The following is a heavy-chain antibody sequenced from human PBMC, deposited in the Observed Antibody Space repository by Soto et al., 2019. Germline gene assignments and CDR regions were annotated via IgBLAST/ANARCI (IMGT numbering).Heavy chain of an antibody. CDR2: VSGSGDST. D-gene: IGHD3-9*01. CDR1: GFTFSSYA. CDR3: AKSRYSSTWYGMDV. V-gene: IGHV3-23*01. Sequence: HPGGSLRLSCAASGFTFSSYAMNWVRQAPGKGLGWVSAVSGSGDSTYYGDSVKGRFTISRDNSKNTLYLQMNSLRAEDTAVYYCAKSRYSSTWYGMDVWGQGSTVTVSS. J-gene: IGHJ6*02.